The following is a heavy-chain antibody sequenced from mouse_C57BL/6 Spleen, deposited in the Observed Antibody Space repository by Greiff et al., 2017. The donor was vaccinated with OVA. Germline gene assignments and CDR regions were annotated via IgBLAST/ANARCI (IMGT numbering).Heavy chain of an antibody. CDR3: ASWRLPWYFDV. J-gene: IGHJ1*03. CDR2: IDPSDSET. CDR1: GYTFTSYW. Sequence: QVQLQQPGAELVRPGSSVKLSCKASGYTFTSYWMHWVKQRPIQGLEWIGNIDPSDSETHYNQKFKDKATLTVDKSSSTAYMQLSSLTSEDSAVYYCASWRLPWYFDVWGTGTTVTVSS. V-gene: IGHV1-52*01. D-gene: IGHD2-2*01.